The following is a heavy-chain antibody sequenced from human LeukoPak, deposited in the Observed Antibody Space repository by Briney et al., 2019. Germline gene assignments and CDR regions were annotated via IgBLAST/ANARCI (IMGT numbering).Heavy chain of an antibody. CDR1: GYSFTSYW. CDR2: IYPGDSDT. J-gene: IGHJ5*02. D-gene: IGHD3-22*01. CDR3: APYYYDSSGYYRFDP. V-gene: IGHV5-51*01. Sequence: GESLKISCKGSGYSFTSYWTGWVRQMPGKGLEWMGIIYPGDSDTRYSPSFQGQVTISADKSISTAYLQWSSLKASDTAMYYCAPYYYDSSGYYRFDPWGQGTLVTVSS.